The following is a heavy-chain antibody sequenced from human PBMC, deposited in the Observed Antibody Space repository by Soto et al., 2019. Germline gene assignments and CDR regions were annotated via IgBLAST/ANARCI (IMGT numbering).Heavy chain of an antibody. CDR3: ARVPFREGGGHFDH. J-gene: IGHJ4*02. V-gene: IGHV3-30-3*01. CDR1: GFTFNNFA. CDR2: ISYDGSNR. Sequence: QAQLVQSGGGVVQPGRSLRLSCAASGFTFNNFAMHWVRQDPGKGLEWVAVISYDGSNRYYADSVRGRFTISRDNSNNTLYLQMNSLTSEDTAVYFCARVPFREGGGHFDHWGQGTLVTVSS.